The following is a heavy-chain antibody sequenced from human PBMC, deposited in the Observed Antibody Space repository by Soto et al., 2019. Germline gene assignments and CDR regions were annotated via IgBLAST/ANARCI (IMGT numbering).Heavy chain of an antibody. CDR2: IYQSGST. D-gene: IGHD2-2*01. CDR3: ARLGGYCDRTGCYGYYALDV. J-gene: IGHJ6*02. Sequence: ASETLSLTCAVSGGSISSSYWWSWVRQPPGKGLEWIGEIYQSGSTNYNTTLKSRVTISVDKSKNQFSLKVTSATVADTAIYYCARLGGYCDRTGCYGYYALDVWGHGTTVTVSS. CDR1: GGSISSSYW. V-gene: IGHV4-4*02.